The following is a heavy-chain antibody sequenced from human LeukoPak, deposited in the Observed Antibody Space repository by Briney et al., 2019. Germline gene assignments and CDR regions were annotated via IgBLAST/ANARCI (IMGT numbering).Heavy chain of an antibody. Sequence: ASVKVSCKASGYTFTSYGISWVRQAPGQGLEGMGWISAYNGNTNYAQKLQGRVTMTTDTSTSTAYMELRSLRSDDTAVYYCARDLAPGGNPPYYYGMDVWGQGTTVTVSS. J-gene: IGHJ6*02. CDR2: ISAYNGNT. V-gene: IGHV1-18*01. CDR3: ARDLAPGGNPPYYYGMDV. CDR1: GYTFTSYG. D-gene: IGHD4-23*01.